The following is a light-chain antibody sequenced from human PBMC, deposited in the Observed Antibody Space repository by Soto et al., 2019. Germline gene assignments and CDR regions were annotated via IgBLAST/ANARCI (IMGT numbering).Light chain of an antibody. V-gene: IGKV3-11*01. J-gene: IGKJ1*01. CDR2: DAS. Sequence: EFVLTQSPATLSLSPGERATLSCRASQSVSSYLAWYQQKPGQAPRLLIYDASNRATGIPARFSGSGSGTDFTLTISSLEPEDFAVYYCQQRSNWPPNTFGQGTKVEIK. CDR1: QSVSSY. CDR3: QQRSNWPPNT.